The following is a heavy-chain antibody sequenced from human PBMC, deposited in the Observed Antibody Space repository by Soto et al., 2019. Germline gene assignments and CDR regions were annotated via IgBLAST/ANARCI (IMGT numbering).Heavy chain of an antibody. CDR3: VKEGSGWYSRGCFDF. CDR1: GLTFSNFA. D-gene: IGHD6-19*01. Sequence: GGSLRLSCAASGLTFSNFAMNWVRQAPGKGLEWVSNISDSGGSTYYADSVKGRFTISRDNSKNTLYLQMNSLRGRDTAIYYCVKEGSGWYSRGCFDFWGRGTMVT. V-gene: IGHV3-23*01. CDR2: ISDSGGST. J-gene: IGHJ3*01.